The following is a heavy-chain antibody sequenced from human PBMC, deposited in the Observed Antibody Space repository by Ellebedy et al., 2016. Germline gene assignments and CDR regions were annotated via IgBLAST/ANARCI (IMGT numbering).Heavy chain of an antibody. V-gene: IGHV4-59*01. CDR3: ARGQRGYDFWSGYPPLYYYYMDV. D-gene: IGHD3-3*01. CDR1: GGSISSYY. Sequence: SETLSLXCTVSGGSISSYYWSWIRQPPGKGLEWIGYIYYSGSTNSNPSLKSRVTISVDTSKNQFSLKLSSVTAADTAVYYCARGQRGYDFWSGYPPLYYYYMDVWGKGTTVTVSS. J-gene: IGHJ6*03. CDR2: IYYSGST.